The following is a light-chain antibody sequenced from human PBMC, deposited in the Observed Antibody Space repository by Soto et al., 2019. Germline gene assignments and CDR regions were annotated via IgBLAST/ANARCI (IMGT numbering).Light chain of an antibody. CDR2: RNN. V-gene: IGLV1-47*01. CDR3: AAWDDSLSGFV. J-gene: IGLJ1*01. CDR1: SSNTGSNY. Sequence: QSALTKPPSATGAPGERVTISCSGNSSNTGSNYVYWYQQLPGTAPKLLIYRNNQRPSGVPDRFSGSKSGTSASLAISGLRSEDEADYSCAAWDDSLSGFVFGTGTKVTVL.